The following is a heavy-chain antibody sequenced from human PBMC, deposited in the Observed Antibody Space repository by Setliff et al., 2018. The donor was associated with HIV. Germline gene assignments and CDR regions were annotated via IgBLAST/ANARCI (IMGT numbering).Heavy chain of an antibody. CDR1: GYPISRDYY. V-gene: IGHV4-38-2*01. D-gene: IGHD2-15*01. J-gene: IGHJ6*02. CDR2: IYHNGNT. Sequence: PSETLSLTCAVSGYPISRDYYWGWIRQPPGKGLEWIGSIYHNGNTYYSPSLKSRVTISVDTSRNQISLKLSSVTAADTAVYYCARQRLGNCSGARCSFSGMDVWGPGTTVTVSS. CDR3: ARQRLGNCSGARCSFSGMDV.